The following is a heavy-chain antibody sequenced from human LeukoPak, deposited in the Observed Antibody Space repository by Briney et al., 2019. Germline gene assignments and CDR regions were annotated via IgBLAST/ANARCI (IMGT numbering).Heavy chain of an antibody. CDR3: ARGVTGTTHLRPYYFDY. CDR1: GGSISSYY. V-gene: IGHV4-4*08. J-gene: IGHJ4*02. Sequence: PSETLSLTCTVSGGSISSYYWSWIRQPPGKGLEWIGRIYTSGSTNYNPSLKSRVTISVDTSKNQFSLKLSSVTAADTAVYYCARGVTGTTHLRPYYFDYWGQGTLVTVSS. D-gene: IGHD1-20*01. CDR2: IYTSGST.